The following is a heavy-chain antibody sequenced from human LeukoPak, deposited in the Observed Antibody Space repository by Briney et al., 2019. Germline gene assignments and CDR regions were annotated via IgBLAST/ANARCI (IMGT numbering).Heavy chain of an antibody. CDR2: MNPNSGNT. CDR1: GYTFTSYD. CDR3: ARGRDIVVVPAADDAFDI. V-gene: IGHV1-8*03. D-gene: IGHD2-2*01. J-gene: IGHJ3*02. Sequence: ASVKVSCKASGYTFTSYDINWVRQATGQGLEWMGWMNPNSGNTGYAQKFQGRVTITRNTSISTAYMELSSLRSEDTAVYYCARGRDIVVVPAADDAFDIWGQGTMVTVS.